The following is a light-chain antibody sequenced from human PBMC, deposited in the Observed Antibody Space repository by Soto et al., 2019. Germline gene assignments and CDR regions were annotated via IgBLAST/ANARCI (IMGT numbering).Light chain of an antibody. J-gene: IGKJ2*01. V-gene: IGKV1-6*01. CDR3: LQDYDYPYT. Sequence: AIQMTQSPSSLSASVGDRVTITCRASQGIRSDLGWYQQKPGKAPKLLISGASNLQSGVPSRFSGSGSGTDFTLTISSLQPEDFATCYCLQDYDYPYTFGQGTKVEIK. CDR1: QGIRSD. CDR2: GAS.